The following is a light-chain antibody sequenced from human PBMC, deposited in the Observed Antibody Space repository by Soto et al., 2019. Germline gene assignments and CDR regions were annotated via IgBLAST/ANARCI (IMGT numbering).Light chain of an antibody. Sequence: DIQMTQSPSTLSASVGDRVTITCRASQSISSWLAWYQQKPGKAPKLLIYDASSLESGVPSRFSGSGSGTEFTLTISSLQTDDFETYYCQQYNSYPWTFGQGTKVEIK. V-gene: IGKV1-5*01. CDR2: DAS. J-gene: IGKJ1*01. CDR3: QQYNSYPWT. CDR1: QSISSW.